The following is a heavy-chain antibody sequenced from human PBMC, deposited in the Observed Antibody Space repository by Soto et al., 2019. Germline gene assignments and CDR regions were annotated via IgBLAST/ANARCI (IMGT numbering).Heavy chain of an antibody. Sequence: GGSLRLSCAASGFTFSSYAMSWVRQAPGKGLEWVSAISGSGGSTYYADSVKGRFTISRDNSKNTLYLQMNSLRAEDTAVYYCAKARGVVRGVIITLGYFDYWGRGTLVTVSS. D-gene: IGHD3-10*01. J-gene: IGHJ4*02. CDR2: ISGSGGST. CDR3: AKARGVVRGVIITLGYFDY. CDR1: GFTFSSYA. V-gene: IGHV3-23*01.